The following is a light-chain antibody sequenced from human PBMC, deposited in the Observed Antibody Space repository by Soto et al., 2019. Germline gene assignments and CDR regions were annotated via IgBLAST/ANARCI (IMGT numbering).Light chain of an antibody. CDR2: AAS. CDR1: QSISSY. CDR3: QQLNVYPST. Sequence: DIQMTQSPSSLSASVGDRVTITCRASQSISSYLNWYQQKPGKAPNLLIYAASSLQSGVPSRFSGSGSGTDFTLTISNLQPEDFATYYCQQLNVYPSTFGGGTKVDIK. J-gene: IGKJ4*01. V-gene: IGKV1-39*01.